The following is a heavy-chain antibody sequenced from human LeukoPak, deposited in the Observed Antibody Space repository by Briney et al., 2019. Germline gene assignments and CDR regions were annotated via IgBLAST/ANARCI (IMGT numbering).Heavy chain of an antibody. Sequence: GGSLGLSCAASGFTFSSYAMHWVRQAPGKGLEWVAVISYDGSNKYYADSVKGRFTISRDNSKNTLYLQMNSLRAEDTAVYYCAREDCSGGSCYGLDAFDIWGQGTMVTVSS. D-gene: IGHD2-15*01. CDR3: AREDCSGGSCYGLDAFDI. CDR2: ISYDGSNK. CDR1: GFTFSSYA. V-gene: IGHV3-30-3*01. J-gene: IGHJ3*02.